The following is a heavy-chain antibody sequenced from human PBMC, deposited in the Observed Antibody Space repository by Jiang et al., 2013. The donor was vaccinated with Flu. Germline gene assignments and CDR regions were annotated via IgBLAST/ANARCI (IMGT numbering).Heavy chain of an antibody. CDR3: AHTHGPTYYFDY. Sequence: TLTCTFSGSHSALVEWVWAGSVSPRKALEWLALIYWDDDKRYSPSLKSRLTITKDTSKNQVVLTMTNMDPVDTATYYCAHTHGPTYYFDYWGQGTLVTVSS. J-gene: IGHJ4*02. CDR2: IYWDDDK. V-gene: IGHV2-5*02. CDR1: GSHSALVEWV.